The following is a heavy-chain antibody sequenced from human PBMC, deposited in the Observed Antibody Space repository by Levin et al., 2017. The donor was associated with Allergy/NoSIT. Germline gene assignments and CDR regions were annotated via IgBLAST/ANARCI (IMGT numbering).Heavy chain of an antibody. CDR2: ISGSGGST. CDR3: AKTLGQQLVRAFDI. V-gene: IGHV3-23*01. CDR1: GFTFSSYA. Sequence: GESLKISCAASGFTFSSYAMSWVRQAPGKGLEWVSAISGSGGSTYYADSVKGRFTISRDNSKNTLYLQMNSLRAEDTAVYYCAKTLGQQLVRAFDIWGQGTMVTVSS. J-gene: IGHJ3*02. D-gene: IGHD6-13*01.